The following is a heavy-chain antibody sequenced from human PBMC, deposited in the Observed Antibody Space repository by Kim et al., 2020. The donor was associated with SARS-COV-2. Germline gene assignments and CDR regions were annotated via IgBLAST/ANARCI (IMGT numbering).Heavy chain of an antibody. D-gene: IGHD3-22*01. CDR3: ARDMIVADY. V-gene: IGHV1-69*01. CDR2: GSP. Sequence: GSPNSAQKFQDRLTITADESTRTVYMELSGLRSEDTAIYYCARDMIVADYWGQGTLVTVSS. J-gene: IGHJ4*02.